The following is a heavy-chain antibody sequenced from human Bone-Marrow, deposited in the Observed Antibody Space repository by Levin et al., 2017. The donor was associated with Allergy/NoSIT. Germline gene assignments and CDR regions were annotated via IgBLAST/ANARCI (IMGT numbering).Heavy chain of an antibody. D-gene: IGHD3-10*01. CDR1: GESVSSSGFY. V-gene: IGHV4-31*02. CDR2: IYYPGNT. J-gene: IGHJ4*02. CDR3: ARESVYYGSGSWIDC. Sequence: SCPVSGESVSSSGFYWTWIRQYPGKGLEWIGHIYYPGNTSYNPSLKSRASISEDRSKNQFSLKLDSVTAADTAVYYCARESVYYGSGSWIDCWGQGTLVTVSS.